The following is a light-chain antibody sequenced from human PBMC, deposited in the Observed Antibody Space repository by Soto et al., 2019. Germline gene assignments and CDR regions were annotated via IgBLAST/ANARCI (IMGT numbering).Light chain of an antibody. CDR1: QSVSSTY. Sequence: EIVLTQSPGTLSLSPEERATLSCRASQSVSSTYLAWYQQKPGQAPRLLIYGASSRATGIPDRFSGSGSGTDATLTINRLEPEDFAVYYCQQYGSSPTFGGGTKVDIK. CDR2: GAS. J-gene: IGKJ4*01. CDR3: QQYGSSPT. V-gene: IGKV3-20*01.